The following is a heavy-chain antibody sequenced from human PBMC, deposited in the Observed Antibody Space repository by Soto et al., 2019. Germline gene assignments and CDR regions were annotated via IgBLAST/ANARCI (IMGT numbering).Heavy chain of an antibody. V-gene: IGHV4-28*01. CDR3: ARSAVAITSVGYFDY. D-gene: IGHD3-22*01. CDR2: IYYSGST. CDR1: GYSISSSNW. J-gene: IGHJ4*02. Sequence: QVQLQESGPGLVKPSDTLSLTCAVSGYSISSSNWWGWIRQPPGKGLEWIGYIYYSGSTYYNPSLKSPVTMSVDTSKNQFSLKLSSVTAVDTAVYYCARSAVAITSVGYFDYWGQGTLVTVSS.